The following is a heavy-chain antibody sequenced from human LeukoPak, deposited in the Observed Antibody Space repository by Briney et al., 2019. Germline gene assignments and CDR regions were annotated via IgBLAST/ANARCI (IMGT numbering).Heavy chain of an antibody. D-gene: IGHD3-10*02. J-gene: IGHJ6*04. CDR1: GFTFSSYG. V-gene: IGHV3-30*18. CDR2: ISYDGSNK. Sequence: GGSLRLSCAASGFTFSSYGVHWVRQAPGKGLEWVAVISYDGSNKYYADSVKGRFTISRDNSKNTLYLQMNSLRAEDTAVYYCAELGITMIGGVWGKGTTVTISS. CDR3: AELGITMIGGV.